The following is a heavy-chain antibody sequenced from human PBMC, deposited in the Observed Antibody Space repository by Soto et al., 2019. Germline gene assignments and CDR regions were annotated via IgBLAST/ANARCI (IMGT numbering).Heavy chain of an antibody. CDR2: ISGRGTNT. Sequence: EVQLLESGGGLVQPGGSLRLSCAASGSISTTTPLSWVRQAPGKGLEWVSTISGRGTNTYYADSVKGRFIISRDNLNNTVNLQMNGLGVEDTAIYYCATSFRYFDHWGQGTRVTVSS. CDR3: ATSFRYFDH. J-gene: IGHJ4*02. CDR1: GSISTTTP. V-gene: IGHV3-23*01.